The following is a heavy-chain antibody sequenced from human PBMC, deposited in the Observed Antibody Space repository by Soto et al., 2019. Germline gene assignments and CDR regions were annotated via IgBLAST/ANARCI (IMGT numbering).Heavy chain of an antibody. V-gene: IGHV3-30-3*01. CDR1: GFTFSSYA. D-gene: IGHD3-22*01. CDR3: ARPYYYDSSGYYYVTYYGMDV. CDR2: ISYDGSNK. Sequence: GSLRLSCAASGFTFSSYATHWVRQAPGKGLEWVAVISYDGSNKYYADSVKGRFTISRDNSKNTLYLQMNSLRAEDTAVYYCARPYYYDSSGYYYVTYYGMDVWGQGTTVTVSS. J-gene: IGHJ6*02.